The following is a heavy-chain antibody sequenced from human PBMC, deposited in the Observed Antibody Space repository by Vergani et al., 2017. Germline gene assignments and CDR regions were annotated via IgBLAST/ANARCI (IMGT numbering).Heavy chain of an antibody. D-gene: IGHD1-14*01. CDR1: GGSISSNSYY. V-gene: IGHV4-39*07. Sequence: QLQLQESGPGLVKPSETLSLTCTVSGGSISSNSYYWGWIRQPPGKGLEWIGSIYYSGSTYYNPSLKSRVTISVDTSKNQFSLKLSSVTAADTAVYYCARGVGGPEYFDYWGQGTLVTVSS. CDR3: ARGVGGPEYFDY. CDR2: IYYSGST. J-gene: IGHJ4*02.